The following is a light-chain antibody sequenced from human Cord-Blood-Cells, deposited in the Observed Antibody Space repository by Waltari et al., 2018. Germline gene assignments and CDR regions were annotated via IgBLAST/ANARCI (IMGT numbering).Light chain of an antibody. CDR3: AAWEDSLNGYV. CDR2: RNN. CDR1: SSNIGSNT. V-gene: IGLV1-44*01. Sequence: QSVLTQPPSASGTPGQRVTISCSGSSSNIGSNTVNWYQQLPGTAPKLLIYRNNQRPSGVPGRFSGSKSGTSASLAISGLQAEDEADYYCAAWEDSLNGYVFGTGTKVTVL. J-gene: IGLJ1*01.